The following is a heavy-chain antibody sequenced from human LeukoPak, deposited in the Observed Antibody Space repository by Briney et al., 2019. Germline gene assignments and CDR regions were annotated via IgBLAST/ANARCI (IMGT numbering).Heavy chain of an antibody. Sequence: GGSPRLSCVVSGLTFGNAWMSWVRQAPGKGLEWVGRIKSKNVGETTEYAAPVQGRFTISRDDSKNTVYLQMRSLKTEDTAVYYCTTGPGNSGYWGQGTLVTVSS. V-gene: IGHV3-15*01. D-gene: IGHD4-23*01. CDR1: GLTFGNAW. CDR2: IKSKNVGETT. CDR3: TTGPGNSGY. J-gene: IGHJ4*02.